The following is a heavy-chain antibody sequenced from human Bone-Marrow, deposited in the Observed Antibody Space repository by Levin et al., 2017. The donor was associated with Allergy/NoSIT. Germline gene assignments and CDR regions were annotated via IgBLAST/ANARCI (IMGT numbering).Heavy chain of an antibody. Sequence: ASVKVSCKASGYTFTSYDINWVRQATGQGLEWMGWMNPNSGNTGYAQKFQGRVTMTRNTSISTAYMELSSLRSEDTAVYYCARGTGYSYGYLYYYYGMDGWGQGTTVTVSS. CDR3: ARGTGYSYGYLYYYYGMDG. CDR2: MNPNSGNT. CDR1: GYTFTSYD. J-gene: IGHJ6*02. D-gene: IGHD5-18*01. V-gene: IGHV1-8*01.